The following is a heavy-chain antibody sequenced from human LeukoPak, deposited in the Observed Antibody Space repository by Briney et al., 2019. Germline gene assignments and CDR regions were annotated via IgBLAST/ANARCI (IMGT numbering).Heavy chain of an antibody. V-gene: IGHV4-31*03. D-gene: IGHD3-22*01. Sequence: SETLSLTCTVSGASISSGGYYWSWLRQHPGKGLEWIVYIYYSGSTYYNPSLKSRVTISVDTSKNQFSLKLSSVTAADTAVYYCARGSYWYYDSSGYPLRAFDIWGQGTMVTVSS. CDR3: ARGSYWYYDSSGYPLRAFDI. J-gene: IGHJ3*02. CDR2: IYYSGST. CDR1: GASISSGGYY.